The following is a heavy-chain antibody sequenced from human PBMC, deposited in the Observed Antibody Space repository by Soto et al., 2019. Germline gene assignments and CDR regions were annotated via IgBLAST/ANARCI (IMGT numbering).Heavy chain of an antibody. D-gene: IGHD3-3*01. V-gene: IGHV1-8*01. J-gene: IGHJ6*02. CDR2: MNPNSGNT. CDR3: AKASRGILGVVRPNYYYYYGMDV. CDR1: GYTFTSYD. Sequence: QVQLVQSGAEVKKPGASVKVSCKASGYTFTSYDINWVRQATGQGLEWMGWMNPNSGNTGYAQKFQGRVTMTRNTSIRTAYMELSSLRSEDTAVYYCAKASRGILGVVRPNYYYYYGMDVWAQGTTVTSSS.